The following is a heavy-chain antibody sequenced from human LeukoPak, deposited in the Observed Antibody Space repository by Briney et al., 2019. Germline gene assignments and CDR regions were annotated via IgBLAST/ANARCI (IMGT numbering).Heavy chain of an antibody. Sequence: GGSLRLSCAASGFTFSSYGMDWVRQAPGKGLEWVANIREDESEKNYVDSVKGRFTIFRDNARNSLYLQMNSLRAEDTAVYYCASHSYGYNHWGQGTLVIVSS. D-gene: IGHD3-16*01. CDR1: GFTFSSYG. J-gene: IGHJ5*02. V-gene: IGHV3-7*01. CDR2: IREDESEK. CDR3: ASHSYGYNH.